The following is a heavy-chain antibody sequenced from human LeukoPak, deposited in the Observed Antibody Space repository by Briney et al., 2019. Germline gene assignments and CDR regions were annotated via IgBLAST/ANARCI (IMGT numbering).Heavy chain of an antibody. CDR2: ISYDGSNK. J-gene: IGHJ4*02. V-gene: IGHV3-30*18. CDR3: AKPVSRTALYYFDY. CDR1: GFTFSSFA. D-gene: IGHD5-18*01. Sequence: GGSLRLSCAGSGFTFSSFAMHWVRQAPGKGLEWVALISYDGSNKYYADSVKGRFAISRDDSKSTMYLQMNSLRAEDTAVYYCAKPVSRTALYYFDYWGQGTLVTVSS.